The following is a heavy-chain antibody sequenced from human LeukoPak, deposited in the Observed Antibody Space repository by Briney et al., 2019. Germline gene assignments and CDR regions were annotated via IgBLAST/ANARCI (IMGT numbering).Heavy chain of an antibody. Sequence: KPSETLSLTCTVSGGSISSGGYSWSWIRQPPGKGLEWIGYIYHSGSTYYNPSLKSRVTISVDRSKNQFSLKLSSVTAADTAVYYCARGSPPLTENYYDSSGYFDYWGQGTLVTVSS. CDR2: IYHSGST. CDR1: GGSISSGGYS. D-gene: IGHD3-22*01. J-gene: IGHJ4*02. V-gene: IGHV4-30-2*01. CDR3: ARGSPPLTENYYDSSGYFDY.